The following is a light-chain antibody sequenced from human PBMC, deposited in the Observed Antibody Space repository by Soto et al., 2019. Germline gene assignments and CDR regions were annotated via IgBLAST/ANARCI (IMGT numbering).Light chain of an antibody. CDR1: QSVGSNY. J-gene: IGKJ4*01. Sequence: EIVLTQSPGTLSLSPGERATLSCRASQSVGSNYLAWYQQKPGQAPRILIFAASQRAAGVPARFRGSGSGTDFTLTISSLEPEDFAVYYCQERSGWPRGTFGGGTKVDIK. V-gene: IGKV3D-20*02. CDR2: AAS. CDR3: QERSGWPRGT.